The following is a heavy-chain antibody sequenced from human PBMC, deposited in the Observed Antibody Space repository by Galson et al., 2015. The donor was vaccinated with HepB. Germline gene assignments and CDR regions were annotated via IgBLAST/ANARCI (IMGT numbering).Heavy chain of an antibody. V-gene: IGHV3-66*02. CDR3: ARGKGYGSYPENYCDY. CDR1: GFTVSSNY. Sequence: SLRLSCAASGFTVSSNYMSWVRQAPGKGLEWVSVIYSGGTTYYADSVKGRFSISRDNSKNTLYLQMNSLRAEDTAVYYCARGKGYGSYPENYCDYWGQGTLVTVSS. CDR2: IYSGGTT. D-gene: IGHD2-15*01. J-gene: IGHJ4*02.